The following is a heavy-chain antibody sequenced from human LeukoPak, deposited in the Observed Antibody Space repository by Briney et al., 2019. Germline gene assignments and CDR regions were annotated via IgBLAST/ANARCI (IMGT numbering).Heavy chain of an antibody. J-gene: IGHJ1*01. CDR2: IKSDGST. CDR3: ARAPSEIGGYYPEYFRH. V-gene: IGHV3-74*01. CDR1: GFTFSSYW. D-gene: IGHD3-22*01. Sequence: GGSLRLSCAASGFTFSSYWMHWVRQAPGKGLVWVSRIKSDGSTNYADSVKGRFTISRDNAKNTLSLQMNSLKAEDTGVYYCARAPSEIGGYYPEYFRHWGQGTLVTVSS.